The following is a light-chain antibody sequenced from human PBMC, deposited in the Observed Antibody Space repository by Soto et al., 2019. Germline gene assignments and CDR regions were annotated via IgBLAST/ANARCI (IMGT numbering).Light chain of an antibody. V-gene: IGLV2-23*03. CDR1: SSDVGSYNL. CDR3: CSYVGSSTVHVV. CDR2: EGS. Sequence: QSVLTQPASVSGSPGQPITISCTGTSSDVGSYNLVSWYQQHPGKAPKLMIYEGSKRPSGVSNRFSGSKSGNTASLTISGLQAEDEADYYCCSYVGSSTVHVVFGGGTQLNVL. J-gene: IGLJ2*01.